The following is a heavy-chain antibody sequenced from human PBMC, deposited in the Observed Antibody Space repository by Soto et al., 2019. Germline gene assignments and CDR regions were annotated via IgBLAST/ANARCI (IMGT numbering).Heavy chain of an antibody. CDR2: IYYTGNT. J-gene: IGHJ4*02. CDR3: ARDRGGNNAGFDS. Sequence: PSETLSLTCNVSGGSISTYYWSWIRQPPGKGLEWIGYIYYTGNTYYNPSLKSRVTITVDTSKTQFSLKLNSVTAADTAVYYCARDRGGNNAGFDSWGQGTLVTVSS. V-gene: IGHV4-59*01. CDR1: GGSISTYY. D-gene: IGHD2-15*01.